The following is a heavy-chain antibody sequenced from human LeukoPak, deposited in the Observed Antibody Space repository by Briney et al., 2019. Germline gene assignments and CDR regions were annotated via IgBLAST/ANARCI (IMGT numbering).Heavy chain of an antibody. J-gene: IGHJ4*02. CDR3: ARTTGPTSIDY. CDR1: GYTLTGYY. Sequence: ASVKVSCKASGYTLTGYYMHWVRQAPGQGLEWMGWIKPNSGGTKYAQKFQGRVTMTRDTSISTAYMELSRLRSDDTAVYYCARTTGPTSIDYWGQGTLVTVSS. D-gene: IGHD1-1*01. V-gene: IGHV1-2*02. CDR2: IKPNSGGT.